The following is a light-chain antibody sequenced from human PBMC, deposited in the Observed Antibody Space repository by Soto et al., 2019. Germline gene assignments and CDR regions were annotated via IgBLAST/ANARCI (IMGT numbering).Light chain of an antibody. V-gene: IGLV2-14*03. Sequence: QSALTQPASVSGSPGQSITISCTGTSSDVGAYNYVSWYQQHPGKAPKLMIYEVSNRPSGVSNRFSGSKSANTASLTISGLQAGDEADYYCSSYTSSSTWLFDGGTKLTVL. CDR2: EVS. J-gene: IGLJ3*02. CDR3: SSYTSSSTWL. CDR1: SSDVGAYNY.